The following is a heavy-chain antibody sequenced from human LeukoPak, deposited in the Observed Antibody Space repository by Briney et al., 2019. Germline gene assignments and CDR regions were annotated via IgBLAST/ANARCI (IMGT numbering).Heavy chain of an antibody. CDR2: TAGSGISK. D-gene: IGHD3-22*01. CDR1: GFTFNNYA. V-gene: IGHV3-23*01. J-gene: IGHJ4*02. Sequence: GGSLRLSCVASGFTFNNYAMSGVRQAPGRGLEWASSTAGSGISKDYADSVKGRFTISKDKSKNTLYLQMDNLRAEDTGVYFCARLPTFYYDSSGYHYDYWGQGTLVTVSS. CDR3: ARLPTFYYDSSGYHYDY.